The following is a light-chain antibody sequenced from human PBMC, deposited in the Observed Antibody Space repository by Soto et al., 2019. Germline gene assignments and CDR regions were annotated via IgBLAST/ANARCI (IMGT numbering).Light chain of an antibody. V-gene: IGLV2-14*01. J-gene: IGLJ1*01. CDR2: DVS. Sequence: QSVLTQPASVSASPGQSITISCTGTSSDVGDYDYVSWYQQHPGKAPKLMIYDVSNRPSGVSNRFSGSKSGNTASLTISGLQAEDEADYYCSSYTVSNTLYVFGSGTKVTVL. CDR1: SSDVGDYDY. CDR3: SSYTVSNTLYV.